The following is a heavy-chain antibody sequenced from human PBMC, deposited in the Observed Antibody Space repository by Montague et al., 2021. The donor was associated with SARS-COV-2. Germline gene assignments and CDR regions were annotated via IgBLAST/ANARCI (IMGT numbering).Heavy chain of an antibody. CDR3: ARAFVVVNAIDAFDV. CDR1: GGSISSGGYY. J-gene: IGHJ3*01. CDR2: IYYSGST. Sequence: TLSLTCTVSGGSISSGGYYWSWIRQHPGKGLEWIGYIYYSGSTYYNPSLKSRVTISVDTSKNQFSLKLSSVTAADTAVYYCARAFVVVNAIDAFDVWGQGTMVTVSS. V-gene: IGHV4-31*03. D-gene: IGHD2-21*01.